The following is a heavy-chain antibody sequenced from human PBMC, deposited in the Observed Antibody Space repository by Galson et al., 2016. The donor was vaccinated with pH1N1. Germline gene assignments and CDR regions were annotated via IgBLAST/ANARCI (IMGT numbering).Heavy chain of an antibody. CDR2: ITWNSHVI. V-gene: IGHV3-9*01. CDR3: AKDHCSHGDTNCFYFDL. D-gene: IGHD4-17*01. Sequence: SLRLSCAASGFNFDAFAMHWVRQVPGGGLEWVSVITWNSHVIDYADSVKGRFTISRDNARNSLYLQMNNLRPEDSAFYFCAKDHCSHGDTNCFYFDLWGRGTLVTVSS. CDR1: GFNFDAFA. J-gene: IGHJ2*01.